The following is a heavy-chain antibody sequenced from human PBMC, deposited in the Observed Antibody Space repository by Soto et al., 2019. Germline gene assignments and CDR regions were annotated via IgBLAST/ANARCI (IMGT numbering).Heavy chain of an antibody. CDR2: INHSGST. Sequence: PSETLSLTCAVYGGSFSGYYWSWIRQPPGKGLEWIGEINHSGSTNYNPSLKSRVTISVDTSKNQFSLKLSSVTAADTAVYYCARLEGYCSGGSCSHFDYWGQGTLVTVSS. CDR1: GGSFSGYY. J-gene: IGHJ4*02. D-gene: IGHD2-15*01. CDR3: ARLEGYCSGGSCSHFDY. V-gene: IGHV4-34*01.